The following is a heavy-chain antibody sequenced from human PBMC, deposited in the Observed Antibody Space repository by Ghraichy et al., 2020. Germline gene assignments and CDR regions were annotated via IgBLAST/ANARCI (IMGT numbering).Heavy chain of an antibody. Sequence: SETLSLTCTVSGGSISSFYWSWIRQPAGKGLEWIGRFYTSGNTDDNPSLKSRVTMSVDTSKNQFSLKLTSVTAADTAVYYCARDRGGGGGFDPWGQGTLVTVSS. V-gene: IGHV4-4*07. J-gene: IGHJ5*02. CDR2: FYTSGNT. D-gene: IGHD3-10*01. CDR3: ARDRGGGGGFDP. CDR1: GGSISSFY.